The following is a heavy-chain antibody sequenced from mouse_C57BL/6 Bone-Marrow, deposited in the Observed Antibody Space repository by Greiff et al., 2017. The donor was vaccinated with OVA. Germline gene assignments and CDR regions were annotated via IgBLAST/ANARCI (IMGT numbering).Heavy chain of an antibody. D-gene: IGHD1-1*02. J-gene: IGHJ3*01. CDR2: ISSGGSYT. CDR1: GFTFSSYG. Sequence: EVKLMESGGDLVKPGGSLKLSCAASGFTFSSYGMSWVRQTPDKRLEWVATISSGGSYTYYPDSVKGRFTISRDNAKNTLYLQMSSLKSEDTAMYYCARPMVLRGGQGTLVTVSA. CDR3: ARPMVLR. V-gene: IGHV5-6*01.